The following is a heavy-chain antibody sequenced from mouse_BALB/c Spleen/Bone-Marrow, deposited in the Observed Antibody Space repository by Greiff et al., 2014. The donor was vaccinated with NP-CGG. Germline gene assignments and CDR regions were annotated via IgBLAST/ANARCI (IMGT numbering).Heavy chain of an antibody. D-gene: IGHD1-1*01. CDR1: GFSLTDYG. CDR2: IWGGGIT. V-gene: IGHV2-6-5*01. J-gene: IGHJ2*01. CDR3: AKHDTTGVLDY. Sequence: VQGVESGPGLVAPSQSLSITCTVSGFSLTDYGVSWIRQPPGKGLEWLGVIWGGGITYYNSTLKSRLSISKDNSKSQVFLKMNSLQTDDTAMYYCAKHDTTGVLDYWGQGTTLTVSS.